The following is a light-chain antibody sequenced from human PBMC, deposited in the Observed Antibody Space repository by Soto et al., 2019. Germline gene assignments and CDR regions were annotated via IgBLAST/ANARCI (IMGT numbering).Light chain of an antibody. CDR1: QSVSSN. Sequence: ELVMTQSPATLSVSPGDRATLSCRASQSVSSNLAWYQHKPGQAPRLLIYGASSRAPGIPARFSGSGSGTEFTLTISRLQSEDFEIYYCQHYNNWPRTFGQGTKVYIK. CDR2: GAS. CDR3: QHYNNWPRT. V-gene: IGKV3-15*01. J-gene: IGKJ1*01.